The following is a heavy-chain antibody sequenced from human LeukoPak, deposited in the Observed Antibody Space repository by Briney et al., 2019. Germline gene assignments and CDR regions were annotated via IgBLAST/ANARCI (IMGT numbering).Heavy chain of an antibody. CDR2: MNPHSGNT. Sequence: GASVKVSCKASGYTFTSYDINWVRQATGQGLEWMGWMNPHSGNTGYAQKFQGRVTMTTDTSTSTAYMELRSLRSDDTAVYYCARDRYCSGGSCYSNYYGMDVWGQGTTVTVSS. CDR1: GYTFTSYD. J-gene: IGHJ6*02. V-gene: IGHV1-8*02. D-gene: IGHD2-15*01. CDR3: ARDRYCSGGSCYSNYYGMDV.